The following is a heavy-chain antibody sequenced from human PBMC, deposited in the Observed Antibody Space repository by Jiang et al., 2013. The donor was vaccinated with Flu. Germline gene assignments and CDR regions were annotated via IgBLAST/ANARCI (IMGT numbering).Heavy chain of an antibody. V-gene: IGHV2-5*02. J-gene: IGHJ4*02. D-gene: IGHD4-17*01. Sequence: GKALEWLVVIYWDDDKRYSPSLKSRLTITKDTSKNQVVLTMTNMDPVDTATYYCARNYYGDYVFDYWGQGTLVTVSS. CDR3: ARNYYGDYVFDY. CDR2: IYWDDDK.